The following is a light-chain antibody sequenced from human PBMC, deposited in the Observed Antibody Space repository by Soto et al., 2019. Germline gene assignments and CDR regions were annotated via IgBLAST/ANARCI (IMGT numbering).Light chain of an antibody. CDR3: QKYHSAPFT. V-gene: IGKV1-27*01. Sequence: DIQMTQSPSSLSASVGDRVTITCRASQGISNYLAWYQQKPGKVPKLLIYAASTLQSGVPSRFSGSGSGTDFTLIISSLQPEDVATYYCQKYHSAPFTFGPGTKVDIK. CDR2: AAS. CDR1: QGISNY. J-gene: IGKJ3*01.